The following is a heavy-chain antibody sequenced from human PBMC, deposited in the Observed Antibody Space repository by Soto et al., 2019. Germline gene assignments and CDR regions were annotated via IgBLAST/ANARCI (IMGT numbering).Heavy chain of an antibody. V-gene: IGHV1-46*03. D-gene: IGHD2-15*01. J-gene: IGHJ5*02. CDR2: INPNGGST. CDR3: ARAYNGWGGNNWFDP. Sequence: GASVKVSCKASGYTFTSYGISWVRQAPGQGLEWMGIINPNGGSTSYAQKFQGRVTMTRDTSTSTVYMELSSLRSEDTAVYYCARAYNGWGGNNWFDPWGQGTLVTVSS. CDR1: GYTFTSYG.